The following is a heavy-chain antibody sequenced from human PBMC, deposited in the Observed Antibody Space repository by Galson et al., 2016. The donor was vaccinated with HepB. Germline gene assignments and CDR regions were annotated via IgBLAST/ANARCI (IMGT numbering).Heavy chain of an antibody. J-gene: IGHJ3*02. V-gene: IGHV4-39*01. CDR3: ARRDIVVVPAAESDDI. CDR1: GGFISSSDHY. D-gene: IGHD2-2*01. CDR2: VYYTGST. Sequence: SETLSLTCTVSGGFISSSDHYWGWIRQPPGKGLEWIGSVYYTGSTYYNPSPKSRVTISIDTSKNQYSLKLTSVTAADTAVYYCARRDIVVVPAAESDDIWGQGTMVTVSS.